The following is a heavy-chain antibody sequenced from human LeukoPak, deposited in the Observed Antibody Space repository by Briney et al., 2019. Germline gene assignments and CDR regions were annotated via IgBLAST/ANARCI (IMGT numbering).Heavy chain of an antibody. CDR3: ARAQQEDWWYLGY. V-gene: IGHV1-2*02. CDR1: GYTFTGYY. J-gene: IGHJ4*02. Sequence: ASVKVSCKASGYTFTGYYMHWVRQAPGQGLEWMGWISPNSGGTNYAQKFQGRVTMTRDTSISTACMELSRLRSDDTAVYYCARAQQEDWWYLGYWGQGTLVTVSS. D-gene: IGHD2-15*01. CDR2: ISPNSGGT.